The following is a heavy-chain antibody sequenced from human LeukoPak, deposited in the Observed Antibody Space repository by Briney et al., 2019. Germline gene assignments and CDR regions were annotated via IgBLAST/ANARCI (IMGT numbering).Heavy chain of an antibody. Sequence: PGGSLRLSCAASGFTFSSYAMSWVRQAPGKGLEWVSAICGSGGSTYYADSVKGRFTISRDNSKNTLYLQMNSLRAEDTAVYYCAKGTRPTQYCSSTSCPRGIAAAGPFDYWGQGTLVTVSS. V-gene: IGHV3-23*01. J-gene: IGHJ4*02. CDR2: ICGSGGST. CDR3: AKGTRPTQYCSSTSCPRGIAAAGPFDY. CDR1: GFTFSSYA. D-gene: IGHD2-2*01.